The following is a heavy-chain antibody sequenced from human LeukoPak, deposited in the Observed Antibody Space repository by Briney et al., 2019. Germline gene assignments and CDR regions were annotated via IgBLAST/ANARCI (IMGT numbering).Heavy chain of an antibody. Sequence: ASVKVSCKASGGTFSSYAISWVRQAPGQGLEWMGGIIPIFGTANYAQKFQGRVTITTDESTSTAYMELSSLRSEDTAVYYCARSPEILGGLYYYYMDVWGKGTTVTVSS. CDR2: IIPIFGTA. J-gene: IGHJ6*03. D-gene: IGHD3-16*01. CDR3: ARSPEILGGLYYYYMDV. V-gene: IGHV1-69*05. CDR1: GGTFSSYA.